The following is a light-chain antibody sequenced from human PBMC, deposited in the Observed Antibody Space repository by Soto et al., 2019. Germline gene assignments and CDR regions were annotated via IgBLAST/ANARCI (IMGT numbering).Light chain of an antibody. CDR1: EDVSDY. CDR2: DAS. V-gene: IGKV1-33*01. J-gene: IGKJ4*02. Sequence: DIKMTQSPSSLSASVGDSVTLTCQAREDVSDYVNWYQQKPGRAPKRLIYDASNLETGVPSRFSGSAARTDFGFTIRGLQPEDFATYYCQLYKNVILTCGGGTRVDI. CDR3: QLYKNVILT.